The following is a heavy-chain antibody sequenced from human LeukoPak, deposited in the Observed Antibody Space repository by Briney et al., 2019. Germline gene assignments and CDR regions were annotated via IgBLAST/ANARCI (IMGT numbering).Heavy chain of an antibody. Sequence: GESLKISCKGSGYSFSTYWISWVRQMPGKGLEWMGRIDPSDSYTNYSPSFQGHVTISADKSISTAYLQWSSLKASDTAIYYCARLNWNHQDYWGQGTLVTVSS. J-gene: IGHJ4*02. CDR2: IDPSDSYT. D-gene: IGHD1-1*01. V-gene: IGHV5-10-1*01. CDR1: GYSFSTYW. CDR3: ARLNWNHQDY.